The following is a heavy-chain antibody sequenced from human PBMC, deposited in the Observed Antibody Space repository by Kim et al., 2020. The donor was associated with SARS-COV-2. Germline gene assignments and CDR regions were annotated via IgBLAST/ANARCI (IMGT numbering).Heavy chain of an antibody. CDR3: ARDSGVVPAAIRYYYYGMDV. Sequence: GGSLRLSCAASGFTFSSYEMNWVRQAPGKGLEWVSYISSSGSTIYYADSVKGRFTISRDNAKNSLYLQMNSLRAEDTAVYYCARDSGVVPAAIRYYYYGMDVWGQGTTVTVSS. CDR2: ISSSGSTI. V-gene: IGHV3-48*03. D-gene: IGHD2-2*02. J-gene: IGHJ6*02. CDR1: GFTFSSYE.